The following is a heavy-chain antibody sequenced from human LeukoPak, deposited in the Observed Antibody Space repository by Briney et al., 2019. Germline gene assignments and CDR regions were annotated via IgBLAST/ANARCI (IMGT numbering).Heavy chain of an antibody. Sequence: SETLSLTCTVSGGSINSRSYYWGWIRQPPGKALEWIGSIFYSGTGHYNPALKSRVTMSLDTSKDEFSLKLDSVTAADTAVYYCARHGRYNYAQDYWGQGTLVTVSS. J-gene: IGHJ4*02. D-gene: IGHD5-18*01. CDR2: IFYSGTG. CDR1: GGSINSRSYY. V-gene: IGHV4-39*01. CDR3: ARHGRYNYAQDY.